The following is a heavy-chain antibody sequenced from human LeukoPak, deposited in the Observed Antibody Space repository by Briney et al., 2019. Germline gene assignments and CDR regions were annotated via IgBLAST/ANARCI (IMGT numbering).Heavy chain of an antibody. D-gene: IGHD6-6*01. CDR1: GFTFSDYY. V-gene: IGHV3-11*03. CDR3: ARRTSAARNFGY. J-gene: IGHJ4*02. CDR2: ISSSSSYT. Sequence: GGSLRLSCAASGFTFSDYYMSWIRQAPGKGLEWVSYISSSSSYTNYADSVKGRFTISRDNAKNLLYLQMNSLRAEDAAVYYCARRTSAARNFGYWGQGTLVTVSS.